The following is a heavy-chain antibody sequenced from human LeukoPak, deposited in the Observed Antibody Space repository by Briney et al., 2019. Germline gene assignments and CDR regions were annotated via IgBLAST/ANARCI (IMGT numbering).Heavy chain of an antibody. J-gene: IGHJ4*02. V-gene: IGHV3-23*01. Sequence: AESLTLSCAASGFTFSSYAMSWVRQPQGKGREWDSAISGSGGSTYYADSVKGRFTISRDNSKNTLYLQMNSLRAEDTAVYYCAKEVDGRVYAMEDYFDYWGQGTLVTVSS. CDR2: ISGSGGST. CDR3: AKEVDGRVYAMEDYFDY. D-gene: IGHD2-8*01. CDR1: GFTFSSYA.